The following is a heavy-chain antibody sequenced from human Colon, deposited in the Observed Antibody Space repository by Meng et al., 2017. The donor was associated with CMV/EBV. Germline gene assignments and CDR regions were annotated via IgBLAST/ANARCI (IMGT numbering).Heavy chain of an antibody. J-gene: IGHJ6*02. CDR3: TKGPRLEWRYYGMDV. D-gene: IGHD3-3*01. V-gene: IGHV3-49*04. CDR2: IRSRAYGGTT. CDR1: GFIFGDHA. Sequence: GRSLRLSCSASGFIFGDHAMSWVRQAPGKGLEWVSFIRSRAYGGTTEYAASVQGRFTISRDDSQSIVYLQMNRLKTEDTAVYYCTKGPRLEWRYYGMDVWGRGTTVTVSS.